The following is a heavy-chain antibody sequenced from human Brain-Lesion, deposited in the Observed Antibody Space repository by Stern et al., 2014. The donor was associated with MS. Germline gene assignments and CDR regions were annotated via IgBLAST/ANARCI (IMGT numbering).Heavy chain of an antibody. Sequence: DQLVESGAEVKKPGASVKVSCKVSGYTLTELSMHWVRQAPRKGLEWMGGFDPEDGETIYAQKFQGRVTMTEDTSIDTAYMELSSLRSEDTAVYYCATLSPGAGGNYYRHFDYWGQGTLVTVSS. CDR3: ATLSPGAGGNYYRHFDY. V-gene: IGHV1-24*01. CDR2: FDPEDGET. J-gene: IGHJ4*02. D-gene: IGHD1-26*01. CDR1: GYTLTELS.